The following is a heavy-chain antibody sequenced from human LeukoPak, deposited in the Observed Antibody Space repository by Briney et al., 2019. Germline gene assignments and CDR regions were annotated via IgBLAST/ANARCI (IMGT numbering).Heavy chain of an antibody. J-gene: IGHJ4*02. CDR1: GGSFSGYY. Sequence: ETLSLTCAVYGGSFSGYYWSWVRQPPGKGLEWIGEINHSGSTNYNPSLKSRVTISVDTSKNQFSLKLSSVTAADTAVYYCARLWSSDYWGQGTLVTVSS. CDR2: INHSGST. V-gene: IGHV4-34*01. CDR3: ARLWSSDY. D-gene: IGHD3-3*01.